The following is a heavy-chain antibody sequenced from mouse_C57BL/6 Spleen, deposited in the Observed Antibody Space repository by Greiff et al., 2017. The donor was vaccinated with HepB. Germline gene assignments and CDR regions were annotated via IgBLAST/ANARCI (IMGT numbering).Heavy chain of an antibody. CDR2: IYPGSGST. V-gene: IGHV1-55*01. D-gene: IGHD1-1*01. J-gene: IGHJ3*01. CDR1: GYTFTSYW. CDR3: ARGRYYGTPFAY. Sequence: VQLQQSGAELVKPGASVKMSCKASGYTFTSYWITWVKQRPGQGLEWIGDIYPGSGSTNYNEKFKSKATLTVDTSSSTAYMQLSSLTSEDSAVYYCARGRYYGTPFAYWGQGTLVTVSA.